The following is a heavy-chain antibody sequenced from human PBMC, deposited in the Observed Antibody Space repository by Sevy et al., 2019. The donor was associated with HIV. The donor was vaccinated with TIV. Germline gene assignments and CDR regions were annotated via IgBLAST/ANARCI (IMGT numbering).Heavy chain of an antibody. J-gene: IGHJ1*01. V-gene: IGHV3-33*01. CDR1: GFTFSSYG. CDR2: IWYDGSNK. CDR3: ARASIAAPLYFQH. Sequence: GGSLRLSCAASGFTFSSYGMHWVRQAPGKGLEWVAVIWYDGSNKYYADSVKGRFTISRDNSKNTLYLQMNSLRVEDTAVYYCARASIAAPLYFQHWGQGTLVTVSS. D-gene: IGHD6-13*01.